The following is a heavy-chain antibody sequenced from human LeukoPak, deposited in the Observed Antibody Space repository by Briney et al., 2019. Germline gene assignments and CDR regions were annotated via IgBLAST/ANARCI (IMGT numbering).Heavy chain of an antibody. CDR3: ARGPLRYFDWLLD. CDR2: IIPIFDTA. CDR1: GDTFSSYA. Sequence: SVKVSCKAYGDTFSSYAISWVRQAPGQGLEWMGGIIPIFDTANYAQKFQGSVTITADESTTTAYLELSSLRSEDTAVYYCARGPLRYFDWLLDWGQGTLVTVSS. J-gene: IGHJ4*02. D-gene: IGHD3-9*01. V-gene: IGHV1-69*13.